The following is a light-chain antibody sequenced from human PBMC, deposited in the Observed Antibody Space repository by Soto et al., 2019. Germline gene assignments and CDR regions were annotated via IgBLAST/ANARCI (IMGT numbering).Light chain of an antibody. CDR1: QSININ. CDR3: QQYDNWPLT. V-gene: IGKV3-15*01. CDR2: GAS. Sequence: IGMTQSPATLSVSPGERATLSCRASQSININLAWYQQKPGQAPRLLIYGASTRATGLPARFSGSGSGTDFTLTISSLQSEDFAVYYCQQYDNWPLTFGGGTKVDIK. J-gene: IGKJ4*01.